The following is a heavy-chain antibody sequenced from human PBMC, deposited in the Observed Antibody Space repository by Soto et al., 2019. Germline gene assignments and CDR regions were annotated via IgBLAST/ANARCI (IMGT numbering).Heavy chain of an antibody. CDR3: ARVVGYCSGGSCYPDY. J-gene: IGHJ4*02. CDR2: IIPIFGTA. D-gene: IGHD2-15*01. V-gene: IGHV1-69*13. Sequence: ASVKVSCKASGGTFSSYAISWVRQAPGQGLEWMGGIIPIFGTANYAQKFQGRVTITADESTSTAYMELSSLRSEDTAVYYCARVVGYCSGGSCYPDYWGQGTRVTVSS. CDR1: GGTFSSYA.